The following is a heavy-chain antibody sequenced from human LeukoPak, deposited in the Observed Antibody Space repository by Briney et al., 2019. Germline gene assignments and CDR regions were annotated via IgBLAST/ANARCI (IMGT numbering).Heavy chain of an antibody. CDR3: ARTYCRGGSCHFDY. J-gene: IGHJ4*02. CDR2: IYYSGST. Sequence: SETLSLTCTVSGGSISSYYWSWIRQPPGKGLEWIGYIYYSGSTDSNPSLKSRVTVSVDTSKNQISLKLSSVTAADTAVYYCARTYCRGGSCHFDYWGQGTLVTVSS. CDR1: GGSISSYY. V-gene: IGHV4-59*08. D-gene: IGHD2-15*01.